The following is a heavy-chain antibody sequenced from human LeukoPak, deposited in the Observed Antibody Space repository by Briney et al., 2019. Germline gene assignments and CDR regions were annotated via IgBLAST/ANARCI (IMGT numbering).Heavy chain of an antibody. V-gene: IGHV3-21*01. D-gene: IGHD6-19*01. J-gene: IGHJ4*02. CDR1: GFTFSSYS. CDR2: ISSSSYI. CDR3: ARGAGIAVAGQVDY. Sequence: GGSLRLSCAASGFTFSSYSMNWVRQAPGKGLEWVSSISSSSYIYYADSVKGRFTISRDNAKNSLYLQMNSLRAEDTAVYYCARGAGIAVAGQVDYWGQGTLVTVSS.